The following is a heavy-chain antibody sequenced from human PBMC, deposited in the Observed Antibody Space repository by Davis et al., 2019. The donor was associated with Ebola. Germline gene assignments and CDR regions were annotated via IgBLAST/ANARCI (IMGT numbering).Heavy chain of an antibody. Sequence: GESLKISCAVSGFTFRNYWMSWIRQAPGKGLEWVSYISSSGSTKYYADSVKGRFTISRDNAKNSLYLQMNSLRAEDTAVYYCARELVVPAAMIHLPGDYWGQGTLVTVSS. D-gene: IGHD2-2*01. J-gene: IGHJ4*02. V-gene: IGHV3-11*01. CDR1: GFTFRNYW. CDR3: ARELVVPAAMIHLPGDY. CDR2: ISSSGSTK.